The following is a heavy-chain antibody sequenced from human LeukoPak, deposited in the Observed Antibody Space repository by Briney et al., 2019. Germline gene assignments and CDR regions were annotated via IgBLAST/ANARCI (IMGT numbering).Heavy chain of an antibody. J-gene: IGHJ4*02. CDR1: GFSFSSYA. V-gene: IGHV3-23*01. CDR2: ISSGGDRT. D-gene: IGHD3-16*01. Sequence: QTGGSLRLFCAATGFSFSSYALSWVRQAPGKGLEWVSAISSGGDRTYYADSVTGRFTISRDNSKNMLFLQMSSLRAEDAAMYYCTREAIAAGYAYDWGQGTLVTVFS. CDR3: TREAIAAGYAYD.